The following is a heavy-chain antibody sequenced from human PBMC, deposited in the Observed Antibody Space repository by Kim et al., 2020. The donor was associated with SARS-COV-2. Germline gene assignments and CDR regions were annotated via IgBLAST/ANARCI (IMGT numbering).Heavy chain of an antibody. CDR1: GYTLTELS. Sequence: ASVKVSCKVSGYTLTELSMHWVRQAPGKGLEWMGGFDPEDGETIYAQKFQGRVTMTEDTSTDTAYMELSSLRSEDTAVYYCATLLRVVVVAAIQTEYFDYWGQEPWSPSPQ. D-gene: IGHD2-15*01. CDR3: ATLLRVVVVAAIQTEYFDY. J-gene: IGHJ4*01. CDR2: FDPEDGET. V-gene: IGHV1-24*01.